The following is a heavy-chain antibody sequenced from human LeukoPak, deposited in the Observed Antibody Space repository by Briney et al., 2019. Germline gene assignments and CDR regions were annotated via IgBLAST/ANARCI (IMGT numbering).Heavy chain of an antibody. V-gene: IGHV1-2*06. J-gene: IGHJ5*02. CDR3: GRGIQSFDP. CDR1: GGTFSSYA. CDR2: INPKSGDT. Sequence: GAAVKVSCKASGGTFSSYAISWVRQAPGQGLEWMGRINPKSGDTNYAQKFQDRVTMTRDTSMSTAYMEISRLRYDDTAVYYCGRGIQSFDPWGQGTLVTVSS.